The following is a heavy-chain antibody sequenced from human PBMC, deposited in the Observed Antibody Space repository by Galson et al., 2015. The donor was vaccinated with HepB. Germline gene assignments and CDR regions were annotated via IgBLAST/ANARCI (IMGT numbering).Heavy chain of an antibody. D-gene: IGHD3-10*01. Sequence: SVKVSCKASGYTFTSYYMHWVRQAPGQGLEWMGIINPSGGSTSYAQKFQGRVTMTRDTSTSTVYMELSSLRSEDTAVYYCAREPLNTDYYGSGSWPDYWGQGTLVTVSS. V-gene: IGHV1-46*01. CDR1: GYTFTSYY. CDR3: AREPLNTDYYGSGSWPDY. J-gene: IGHJ4*02. CDR2: INPSGGST.